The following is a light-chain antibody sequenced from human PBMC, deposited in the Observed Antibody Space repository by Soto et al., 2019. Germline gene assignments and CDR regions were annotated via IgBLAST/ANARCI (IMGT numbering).Light chain of an antibody. V-gene: IGKV3-15*01. CDR3: QQYANWPRT. J-gene: IGKJ1*01. CDR1: QSVASD. Sequence: EIVMTQSPATLSVSPGERATLSCRASQSVASDLAWYQHNPGQAPRLLIHGASTRATGCPARFSGSGSGTQFTLTISSLQSEDFAVYYCQQYANWPRTFGQGTKVEIK. CDR2: GAS.